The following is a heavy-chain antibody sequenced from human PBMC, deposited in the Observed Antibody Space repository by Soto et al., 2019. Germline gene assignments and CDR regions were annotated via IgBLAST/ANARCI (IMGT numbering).Heavy chain of an antibody. V-gene: IGHV2-70*01. CDR2: INWDNNK. CDR1: GFSLSTLGTC. D-gene: IGHD2-21*01. Sequence: SGPTLVNPTQTLTLTCTFSGFSLSTLGTCVTWIRQPPGKALEWLALINWDNNKYYSTPLKTRLTISRDTSKNQVVLTMTNVDPVDTATYYCARIPHYSDSYYMDYWGQGTLVTVSS. CDR3: ARIPHYSDSYYMDY. J-gene: IGHJ4*02.